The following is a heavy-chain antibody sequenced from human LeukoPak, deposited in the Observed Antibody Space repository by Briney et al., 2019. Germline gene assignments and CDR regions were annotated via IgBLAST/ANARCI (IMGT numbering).Heavy chain of an antibody. D-gene: IGHD3-22*01. CDR2: ISGDGART. V-gene: IGHV3-23*01. CDR1: AFPFSTYV. J-gene: IGHJ4*02. CDR3: AKDISRINVIVVAPGRGIDY. Sequence: GGSLRLSCAASAFPFSTYVMSWVRQAPGGGLEWISSISGDGARTYYTNSVKGRFTISRDNPKNTLFLQVNSLRVEDTAVYYCAKDISRINVIVVAPGRGIDYWGQGTLVTVSS.